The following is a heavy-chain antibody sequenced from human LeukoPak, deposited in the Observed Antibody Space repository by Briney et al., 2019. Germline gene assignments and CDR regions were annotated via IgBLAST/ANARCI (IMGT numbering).Heavy chain of an antibody. V-gene: IGHV4-30-4*08. CDR2: IYYSGGT. J-gene: IGHJ4*02. D-gene: IGHD2-8*01. CDR3: ARAPSYEYCTNGVCFSYFDY. CDR1: VGAISTGDYN. Sequence: SRTLSLTSTLSVGAISTGDYNWSGIPQPPGKGLEWIGYIYYSGGTFHNPSLKSRVTISLDTSTNTFSLKRYSLTPPPTPVYYSARAPSYEYCTNGVCFSYFDYWGQGTLVTVSS.